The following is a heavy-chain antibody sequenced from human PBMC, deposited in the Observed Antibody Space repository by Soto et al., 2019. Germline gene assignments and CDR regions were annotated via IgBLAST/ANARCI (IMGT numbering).Heavy chain of an antibody. CDR1: GYTLTELS. CDR3: ATPAAVAKSDDFDI. D-gene: IGHD6-19*01. CDR2: FDPEDGET. V-gene: IGHV1-24*01. J-gene: IGHJ3*02. Sequence: ASVKVSCKVSGYTLTELSMHWVRQAPGKGLEWMGGFDPEDGETIYAQKFQGRVTMTEDTSTDTAYMELSSLRSEDTAVYYCATPAAVAKSDDFDIWGQGTMVTVSS.